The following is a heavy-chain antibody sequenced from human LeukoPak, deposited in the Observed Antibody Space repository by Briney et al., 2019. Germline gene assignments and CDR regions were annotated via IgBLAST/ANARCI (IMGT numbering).Heavy chain of an antibody. V-gene: IGHV4-34*01. CDR2: INHIGST. CDR1: GGSFSGYY. Sequence: PSETLSLTCAVYGGSFSGYYWSWIRQPQGKGLEWIGEINHIGSTNYNPSLKSRVTISVDTSKNQFSLKLSSVTAADTAVYYCAREGPLVAAWGFAFDIWGQGTMVTVSS. J-gene: IGHJ3*02. D-gene: IGHD2-15*01. CDR3: AREGPLVAAWGFAFDI.